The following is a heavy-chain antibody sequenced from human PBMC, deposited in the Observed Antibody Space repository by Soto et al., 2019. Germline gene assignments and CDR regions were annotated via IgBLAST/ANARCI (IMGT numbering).Heavy chain of an antibody. J-gene: IGHJ4*02. CDR1: GFTFSSYS. CDR3: ARPQLGYCSSTSCSPLDY. V-gene: IGHV3-21*01. CDR2: ISSSSSYI. Sequence: GGSLRLSCAASGFTFSSYSMNWVRQAPGKGLEWVSSISSSSSYIYYADSVKGRFTISRDNAKNSLYLQMNSLRAEDTAVYYCARPQLGYCSSTSCSPLDYWGQGTLVTVSS. D-gene: IGHD2-2*01.